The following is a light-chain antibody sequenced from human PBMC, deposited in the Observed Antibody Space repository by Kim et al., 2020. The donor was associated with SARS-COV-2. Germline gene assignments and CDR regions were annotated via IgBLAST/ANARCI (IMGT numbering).Light chain of an antibody. CDR1: QSIRTW. CDR2: DAS. J-gene: IGKJ1*01. CDR3: REYNSWT. Sequence: DIQMTQSPSTLSASVGDRVTITCRASQSIRTWLALYQQKPGKVPKLLMYDASTLESKIPSRVGGRGSGTDFTLSVSSLQTDEFATNASREYNSWTFGERTKVDIK. V-gene: IGKV1-5*01.